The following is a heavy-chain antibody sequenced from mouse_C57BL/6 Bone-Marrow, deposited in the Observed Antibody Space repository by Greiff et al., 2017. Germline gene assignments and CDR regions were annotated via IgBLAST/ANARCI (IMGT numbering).Heavy chain of an antibody. J-gene: IGHJ4*01. Sequence: QVQLQQSGAELVKPGASVKVSCKASGYTFTSYWMHWVKQRPGQGLEWSGRIHPSDSDTNYNQKFKGKATLTVDKSSSTAYMQLSSRTSEDSAVYYCAIQVYYDYDDGLYYAMDYWGQGTSVTVSS. CDR2: IHPSDSDT. CDR1: GYTFTSYW. CDR3: AIQVYYDYDDGLYYAMDY. D-gene: IGHD2-4*01. V-gene: IGHV1-74*01.